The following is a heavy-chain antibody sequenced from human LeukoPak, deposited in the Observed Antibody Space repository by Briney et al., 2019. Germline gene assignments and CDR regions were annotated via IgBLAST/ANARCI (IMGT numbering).Heavy chain of an antibody. Sequence: IPSETLSLTCSVSGHAISTGHYWAWIRQPPGKGLEWIGSIFHSGSTYYNSSLKSRVTISVDTSKNQFSLKLSSVTAADTAVYYCATTNVLLWFGELSKTAYFDYWGQGTLVTVSS. CDR2: IFHSGST. D-gene: IGHD3-10*01. V-gene: IGHV4-38-2*02. CDR3: ATTNVLLWFGELSKTAYFDY. CDR1: GHAISTGHY. J-gene: IGHJ4*02.